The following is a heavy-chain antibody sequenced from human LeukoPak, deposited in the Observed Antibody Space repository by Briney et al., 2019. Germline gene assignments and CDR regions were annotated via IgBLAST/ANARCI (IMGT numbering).Heavy chain of an antibody. CDR2: IGNTGRTI. CDR1: GFTFSSYA. CDR3: VRGDRYFFDF. Sequence: GGSLRLSCAASGFTFSSYAMTWVRQAPGRGLEWVSYIGNTGRTIYYTDSVKGRFTISRDNAKNSPYLQMNSLRAEDTAIYYCVRGDRYFFDFWGQGTLVTVSS. V-gene: IGHV3-48*03. J-gene: IGHJ4*02.